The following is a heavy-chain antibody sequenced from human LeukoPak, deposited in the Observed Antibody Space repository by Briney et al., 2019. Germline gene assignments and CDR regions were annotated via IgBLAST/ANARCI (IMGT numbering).Heavy chain of an antibody. J-gene: IGHJ4*02. Sequence: GGSLRLSCAASGFTFSSYSMNWVRQAPGKGLEWVSSISSSYIYYADSVKGRFTISRDNAKNSLYLQMNSLRAEDTAVYYCARELYYYGSGSFYWGQGTLVTVSS. CDR3: ARELYYYGSGSFY. CDR2: ISSSYI. V-gene: IGHV3-21*01. CDR1: GFTFSSYS. D-gene: IGHD3-10*01.